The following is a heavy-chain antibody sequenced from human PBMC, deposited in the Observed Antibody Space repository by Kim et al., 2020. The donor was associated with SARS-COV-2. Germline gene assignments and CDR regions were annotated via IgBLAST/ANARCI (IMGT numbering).Heavy chain of an antibody. CDR3: AKDSPGDDSSGYID. CDR2: IWYDGSNK. D-gene: IGHD3-22*01. V-gene: IGHV3-33*06. Sequence: GGSLRLSCAASGFTFSSYGMHWVRQAPGKGLEWVAVIWYDGSNKYYADSVKGRFTISRDNSKNTLYLQMNSLRAEDTAVYYCAKDSPGDDSSGYIDWGQGTLVTVSS. J-gene: IGHJ4*02. CDR1: GFTFSSYG.